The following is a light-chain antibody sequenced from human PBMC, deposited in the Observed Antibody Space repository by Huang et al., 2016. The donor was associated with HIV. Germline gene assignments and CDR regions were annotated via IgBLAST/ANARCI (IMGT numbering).Light chain of an antibody. J-gene: IGKJ3*01. V-gene: IGKV1-8*01. CDR2: AAS. Sequence: AIRIPQSPSSLPASTGARFTITCRASHGISSYLAWYQQKPGKAPKLLIYAASTLQSGFPSRFSGSGSGTDFTLTISCLQSEDFATYYCQQYYSYPFTFGPGTKVDIK. CDR3: QQYYSYPFT. CDR1: HGISSY.